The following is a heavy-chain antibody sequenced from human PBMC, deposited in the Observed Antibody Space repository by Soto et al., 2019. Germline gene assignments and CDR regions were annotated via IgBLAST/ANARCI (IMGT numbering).Heavy chain of an antibody. D-gene: IGHD3-3*01. J-gene: IGHJ5*02. V-gene: IGHV1-8*01. CDR3: ARGNTYYDFWSGYYENWFDP. CDR2: MNPNSGNT. CDR1: GYTFTSYD. Sequence: KVSCKASGYTFTSYDINWLRQATGQGLEWMGWMNPNSGNTGYAQKFQGRVTMTRNTSISTAYMELSSLRSEDTAVYYCARGNTYYDFWSGYYENWFDPWGQGTLVTVSS.